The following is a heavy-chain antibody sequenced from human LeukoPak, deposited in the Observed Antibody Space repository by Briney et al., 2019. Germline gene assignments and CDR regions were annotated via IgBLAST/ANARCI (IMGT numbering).Heavy chain of an antibody. Sequence: GGSLRLSCGASGFTFSSYWMYWVRQAPEKGLVWVSRINSDGSSTNYADSVKGRFTISRDNAKNTVYLQMNSLRDEDTAVYYCARGTLVRGVMGFDPWGQGTLVTVSS. CDR2: INSDGSST. D-gene: IGHD3-10*01. CDR3: ARGTLVRGVMGFDP. J-gene: IGHJ5*02. V-gene: IGHV3-74*01. CDR1: GFTFSSYW.